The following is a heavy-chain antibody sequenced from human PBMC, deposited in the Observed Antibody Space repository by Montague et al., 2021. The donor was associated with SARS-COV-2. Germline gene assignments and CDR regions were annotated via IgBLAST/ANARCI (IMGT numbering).Heavy chain of an antibody. D-gene: IGHD3-10*01. CDR2: TYYRSKWQN. J-gene: IGHJ6*02. V-gene: IGHV6-1*01. CDR3: SRGTLRFDMGV. CDR1: GDSVSRHTAF. Sequence: CAISGDSVSRHTAFWNWVRQSPSRGLEFLGRTYYRSKWQNDYAVSVRSRITINPDTSKNQFSLHLNSVTPEDTAVYYCSRGTLRFDMGVWGQGTTVTVSS.